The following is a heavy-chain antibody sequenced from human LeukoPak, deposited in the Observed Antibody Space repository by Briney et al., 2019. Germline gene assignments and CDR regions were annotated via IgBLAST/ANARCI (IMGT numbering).Heavy chain of an antibody. Sequence: SSETLSLTCTVSGGSISSGDYYWSWIRQPPGKGLEWIGYIYYSGSTYYNPSLKSRVTISVDTSKNQFSLKLSSVTAADTAVYYCARGRLRAAGAWALFDYWGQGTLVTVSS. D-gene: IGHD6-13*01. CDR2: IYYSGST. CDR3: ARGRLRAAGAWALFDY. CDR1: GGSISSGDYY. J-gene: IGHJ4*02. V-gene: IGHV4-30-4*01.